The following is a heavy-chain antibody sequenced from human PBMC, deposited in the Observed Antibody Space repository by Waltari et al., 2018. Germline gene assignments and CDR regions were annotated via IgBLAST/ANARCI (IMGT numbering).Heavy chain of an antibody. CDR2: MSGGGGST. V-gene: IGHV3-23*04. Sequence: EVQLVESGGGLVQPGGSLRLSCEASGFTFGRSAMTWVRQVPGKGLEWLSAMSGGGGSTYYADSVHGRFIISRDPSKNTLFLQLNSLRVEDTAVYFCAKTLSDPSVGGLDVWGQGTPVTVSS. D-gene: IGHD1-26*01. CDR3: AKTLSDPSVGGLDV. J-gene: IGHJ6*02. CDR1: GFTFGRSA.